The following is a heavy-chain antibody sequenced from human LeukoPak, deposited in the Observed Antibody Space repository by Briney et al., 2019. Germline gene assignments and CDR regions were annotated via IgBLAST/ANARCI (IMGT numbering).Heavy chain of an antibody. J-gene: IGHJ5*02. CDR3: ARDEYRSRWLHP. D-gene: IGHD5-24*01. V-gene: IGHV3-7*01. CDR2: IKGDGSEK. Sequence: QAGGSLRLSCAASGFTFSSYWMSWVRLAPGKGLEWVANIKGDGSEKWYADSVKGRFTISRDNAQNSVHLQMNSLRAEDTAVYRCARDEYRSRWLHPWGQGTLVTVTS. CDR1: GFTFSSYW.